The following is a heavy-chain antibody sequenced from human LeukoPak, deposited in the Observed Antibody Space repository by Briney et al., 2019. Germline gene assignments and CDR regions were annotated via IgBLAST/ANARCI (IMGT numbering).Heavy chain of an antibody. CDR1: GFTFSSYA. J-gene: IGHJ4*02. CDR3: ARGMYFYEGFDY. V-gene: IGHV3-30*04. CDR2: ISYDGSNK. Sequence: PGGSLRLSCAASGFTFSSYAMHWVRQAPGKGLEWVAVISYDGSNKYYADSVKGRFTISRDNSKNSLYLQMNSLRAEDTAVYYCARGMYFYEGFDYWGQGTQVTVSS. D-gene: IGHD3-22*01.